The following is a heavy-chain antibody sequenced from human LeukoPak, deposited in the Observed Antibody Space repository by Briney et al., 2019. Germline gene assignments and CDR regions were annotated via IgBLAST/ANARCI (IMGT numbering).Heavy chain of an antibody. D-gene: IGHD4-11*01. Sequence: SETLSLTWTVSGGSLSSYYWTWIRQPPGKGLEWIAYIFYSGSTNYNPSLKSRVTISVDTSKNQFSLKLNSVTAADTAVYYCARLRGNYFPDYWGQGTLVTVSS. CDR1: GGSLSSYY. V-gene: IGHV4-59*01. J-gene: IGHJ4*02. CDR3: ARLRGNYFPDY. CDR2: IFYSGST.